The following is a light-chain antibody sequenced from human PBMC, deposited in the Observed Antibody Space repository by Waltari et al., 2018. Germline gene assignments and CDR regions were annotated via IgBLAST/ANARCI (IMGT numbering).Light chain of an antibody. V-gene: IGKV4-1*01. CDR3: QEYYYTPRT. CDR2: WAF. J-gene: IGKJ1*01. Sequence: DIVRTQSPDSLAVYLGERATIKCKSSQSVFVSSTNKNYLAWYQQKPGQPPRLLIYWAFTRESGVPERFSGSGFGTDFTLAISSRQPEDVAIYYCQEYYYTPRTFGQGTRVELK. CDR1: QSVFVSSTNKNY.